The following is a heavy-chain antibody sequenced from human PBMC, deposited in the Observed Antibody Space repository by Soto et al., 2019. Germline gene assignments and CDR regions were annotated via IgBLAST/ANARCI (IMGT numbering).Heavy chain of an antibody. CDR2: INPSGGST. Sequence: ASVKVSCKASGYTFTSYYMHWVRQAPGQGLEWMGIINPSGGSTSYAQKFQGRVTMTRDTSTSTVYMELSSLRSEDTAVYYCAIDLMGCSGGSCYSGAFDIWGQGTMVTVSS. CDR3: AIDLMGCSGGSCYSGAFDI. CDR1: GYTFTSYY. D-gene: IGHD2-15*01. J-gene: IGHJ3*02. V-gene: IGHV1-46*03.